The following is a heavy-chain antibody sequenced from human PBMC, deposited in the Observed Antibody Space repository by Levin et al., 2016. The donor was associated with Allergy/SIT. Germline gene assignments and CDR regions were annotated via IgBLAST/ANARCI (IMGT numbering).Heavy chain of an antibody. J-gene: IGHJ6*03. Sequence: WIRQPPGKGPEWIGHIHHTGSAYYPASVKSRLTISIDTSKNQFSMKLASVTAADAAVYYCARELSAGGWVYYMDVWGKGTTVTVSS. V-gene: IGHV4-31*02. D-gene: IGHD3-16*01. CDR3: ARELSAGGWVYYMDV. CDR2: IHHTGSA.